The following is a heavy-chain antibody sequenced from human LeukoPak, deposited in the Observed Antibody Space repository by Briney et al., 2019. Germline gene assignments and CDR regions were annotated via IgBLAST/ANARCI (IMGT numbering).Heavy chain of an antibody. Sequence: SETLSLTCTVSGGSISSYYWSWIRQPPGKGLEWIGSIYYIGSTNYNPSLKSRVTISADTSKNRFSLKLSSVTAADTAVYYCARGRYDFWSGYYPWFDPWGQGTLVTVSS. V-gene: IGHV4-59*12. CDR3: ARGRYDFWSGYYPWFDP. CDR1: GGSISSYY. D-gene: IGHD3-3*01. CDR2: IYYIGST. J-gene: IGHJ5*02.